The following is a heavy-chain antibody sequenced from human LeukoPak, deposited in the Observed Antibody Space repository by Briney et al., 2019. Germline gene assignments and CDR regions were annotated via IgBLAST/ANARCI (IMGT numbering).Heavy chain of an antibody. Sequence: GGSLRLSCAASGFTSSTYGMHWVRQAPGKGLEWVAFIRYDGSHKYYADSVKGRFTISRDNSKNTLYLQMNTLRPEDTAVYYCTKMSGYYVSDYWGQGTLVTVSS. CDR3: TKMSGYYVSDY. D-gene: IGHD3-3*01. J-gene: IGHJ4*02. CDR1: GFTSSTYG. CDR2: IRYDGSHK. V-gene: IGHV3-30*02.